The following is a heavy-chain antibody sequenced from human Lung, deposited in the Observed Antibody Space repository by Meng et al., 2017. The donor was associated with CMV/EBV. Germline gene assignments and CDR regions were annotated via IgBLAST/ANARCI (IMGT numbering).Heavy chain of an antibody. V-gene: IGHV1-18*01. CDR1: GYTFTSFG. J-gene: IGHJ4*02. Sequence: SVXVFXNPSGYTFTSFGISWVRQAPGQGLEWGGWISTSNGDTNYAQKLQGRVTLTTDTSTSTAYMEMRNLGSDDTVLYYCARVFPEAGTSDYWGQGTVVTVSS. D-gene: IGHD6-19*01. CDR2: ISTSNGDT. CDR3: ARVFPEAGTSDY.